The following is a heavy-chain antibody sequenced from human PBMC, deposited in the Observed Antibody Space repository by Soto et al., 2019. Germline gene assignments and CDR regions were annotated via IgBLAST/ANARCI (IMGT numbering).Heavy chain of an antibody. V-gene: IGHV5-10-1*01. D-gene: IGHD3-10*01. J-gene: IGHJ6*02. Sequence: GEALKISCKGCGYSYTSYWISSVRQMPGKGLEWMGRIDPSDSYTNYSPSFQGHVTISADKSISTAYLQWSSLKASDTAMYYCARIGGESYGMDVWGQGTTVTVSS. CDR3: ARIGGESYGMDV. CDR1: GYSYTSYW. CDR2: IDPSDSYT.